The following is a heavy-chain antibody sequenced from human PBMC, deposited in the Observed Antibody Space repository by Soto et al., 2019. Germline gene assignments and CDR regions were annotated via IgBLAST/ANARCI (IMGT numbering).Heavy chain of an antibody. CDR3: ARGPAQFDP. CDR1: GGSFSSLV. Sequence: SVKVSCKASGGSFSSLVISWLRQAPGQGPEWMRGINPMLGVANFAQKFQDRVTITADESTTTAYMELSSLRSEDTAVYYCARGPAQFDPWGQGTLVTVSS. CDR2: INPMLGVA. J-gene: IGHJ5*02. V-gene: IGHV1-69*10. D-gene: IGHD2-2*01.